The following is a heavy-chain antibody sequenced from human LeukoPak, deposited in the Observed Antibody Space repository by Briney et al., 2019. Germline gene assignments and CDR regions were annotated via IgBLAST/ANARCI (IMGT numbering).Heavy chain of an antibody. CDR1: GFTFSSYW. J-gene: IGHJ4*02. D-gene: IGHD2-15*01. Sequence: GGSLRLSCAASGFTFSSYWMSWVRQAPGKGLEWVANIKQDGSEKYYVDSVKGRFTISRDNAKSSLYLQMNSLRAEDTAVYYCARGGLVVVVAATSYFDYWGQGTLVTVSS. V-gene: IGHV3-7*04. CDR3: ARGGLVVVVAATSYFDY. CDR2: IKQDGSEK.